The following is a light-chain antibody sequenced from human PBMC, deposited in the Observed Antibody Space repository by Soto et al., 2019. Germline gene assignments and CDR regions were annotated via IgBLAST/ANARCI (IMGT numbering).Light chain of an antibody. CDR2: GYN. Sequence: QSVLTQPPSVSGDPGQRVTISCTGSSSNIGAGYDVHWYQQLPGTAPKLLVYGYNNRPSGVPDRFSVSKSGTSASLTITGLQTEDEADYYCQSYDSSLSAWVFGGGTKLTVL. CDR3: QSYDSSLSAWV. V-gene: IGLV1-40*01. CDR1: SSNIGAGYD. J-gene: IGLJ2*01.